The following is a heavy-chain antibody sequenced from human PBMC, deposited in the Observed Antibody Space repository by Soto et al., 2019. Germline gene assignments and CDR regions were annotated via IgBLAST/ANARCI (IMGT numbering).Heavy chain of an antibody. CDR3: ARVLSYGSRSYYNPHYYYYGMDV. CDR2: INHSGST. V-gene: IGHV4-34*01. Sequence: SETLSLTCAVDGGSFSGYYWSWIRQPPGKGREWSGEINHSGSTDYNPSLKSRCTISVDTSKDQYSLKLSSVTAADTAVYYCARVLSYGSRSYYNPHYYYYGMDVWGEGTTVTVSS. D-gene: IGHD3-10*01. J-gene: IGHJ6*04. CDR1: GGSFSGYY.